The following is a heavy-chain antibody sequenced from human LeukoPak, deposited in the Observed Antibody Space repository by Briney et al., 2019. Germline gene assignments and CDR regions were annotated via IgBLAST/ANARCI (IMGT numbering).Heavy chain of an antibody. CDR2: ISSSSSTI. CDR1: GFTFNSYS. Sequence: GGSLRLSCAASGFTFNSYSMNWVRQAPGKGLEWVSYISSSSSTIYYADSVKGRFTISRDNAKNSLYLQMNSLRAEDTAVYYCAKDSPPLGAFDIWGQGTMVTVSS. J-gene: IGHJ3*02. V-gene: IGHV3-48*01. D-gene: IGHD6-6*01. CDR3: AKDSPPLGAFDI.